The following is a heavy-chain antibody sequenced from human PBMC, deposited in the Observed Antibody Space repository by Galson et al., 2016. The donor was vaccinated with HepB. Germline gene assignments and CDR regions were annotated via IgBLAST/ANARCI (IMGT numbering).Heavy chain of an antibody. V-gene: IGHV3-23*01. J-gene: IGHJ4*02. CDR1: GFTFNSYA. CDR2: ITDSFKT. CDR3: AKEEGLVWFGDLAYFDF. D-gene: IGHD3-10*01. Sequence: SLRLSCAASGFTFNSYAMSWVRQAPGKGLQWVPTITDSFKTYHADSVRGRFTISRDNSKNILYLQMNSLRADDTAVYYCAKEEGLVWFGDLAYFDFWGQGTLVTVSS.